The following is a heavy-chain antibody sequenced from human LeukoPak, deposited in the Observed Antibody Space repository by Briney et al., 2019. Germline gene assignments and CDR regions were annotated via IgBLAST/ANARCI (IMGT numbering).Heavy chain of an antibody. V-gene: IGHV1-2*02. CDR2: INPNSGGT. CDR3: ARENMDIVVVPAAPGRDYYYYYMDV. Sequence: ASVKVSCKASGYTFTGYYMHWVRQAPGQGLEWMGWINPNSGGTNYAQKFQGRVTMTRDTSISTAYMELSRLRSDDTAVYYCARENMDIVVVPAAPGRDYYYYYMDVWGKGTTVTISS. CDR1: GYTFTGYY. J-gene: IGHJ6*03. D-gene: IGHD2-2*03.